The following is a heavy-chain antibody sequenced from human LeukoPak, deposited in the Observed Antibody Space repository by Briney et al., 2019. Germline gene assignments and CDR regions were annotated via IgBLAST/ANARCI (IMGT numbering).Heavy chain of an antibody. V-gene: IGHV3-15*01. CDR3: ARLAAALSY. CDR1: GFAFSNGW. CDR2: IKSKSDGGTT. Sequence: GGSLRLSCAVSGFAFSNGWMTWVRQAPGKGLEWAGRIKSKSDGGTTDYAAPVKGRFAISRDDSRNTLYLQMDSLKTEDTAVYYCARLAAALSYWGQGTLVTVSS. J-gene: IGHJ4*02. D-gene: IGHD6-13*01.